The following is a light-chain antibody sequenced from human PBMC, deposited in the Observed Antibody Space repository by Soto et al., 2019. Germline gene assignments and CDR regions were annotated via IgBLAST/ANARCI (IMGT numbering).Light chain of an antibody. CDR3: QQYGSSPRFI. CDR1: QSVSSSY. J-gene: IGKJ3*01. CDR2: GAS. V-gene: IGKV3-20*01. Sequence: EIVLTQSPGTLSLSPGERATLSCRASQSVSSSYLAWYQQKPGQAPRLLIYGASSRATGIPDRFSGSGSGTDFTLTIIRLEPEDFALYYCQQYGSSPRFIFGPGTKVDIK.